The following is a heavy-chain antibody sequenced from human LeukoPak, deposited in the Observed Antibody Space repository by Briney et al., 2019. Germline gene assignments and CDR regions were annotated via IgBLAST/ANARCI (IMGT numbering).Heavy chain of an antibody. V-gene: IGHV4-39*01. D-gene: IGHD4-23*01. CDR1: GASINSSNFY. J-gene: IGHJ6*02. Sequence: SETLSLTCTVSGASINSSNFYWGWIRQPPGKGLEWIANIYDRGSTYYNPSLKSRVTISVDTSKNQFSLKLSSVTAADTAVYYCASNKGGNIKRRYYYGMDVWGQGTTVTVSS. CDR3: ASNKGGNIKRRYYYGMDV. CDR2: IYDRGST.